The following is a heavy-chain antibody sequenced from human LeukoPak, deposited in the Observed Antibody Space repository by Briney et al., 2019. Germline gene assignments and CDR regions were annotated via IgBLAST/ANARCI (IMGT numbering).Heavy chain of an antibody. CDR1: GFTFSSYA. Sequence: PGGSLTLSCAASGFTFSSYAMSWVRQAPGKGLEWGSAISGSGGSTYYADSVKGRFTISRDNSKNTLYLQMNSLRAKDTAVYYCGGNYYDSRRYYFDYWGQGTLVTVSS. D-gene: IGHD3-22*01. CDR2: ISGSGGST. J-gene: IGHJ4*02. CDR3: GGNYYDSRRYYFDY. V-gene: IGHV3-23*01.